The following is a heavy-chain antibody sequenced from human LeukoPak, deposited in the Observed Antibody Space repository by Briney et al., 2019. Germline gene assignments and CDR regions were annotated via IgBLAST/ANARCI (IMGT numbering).Heavy chain of an antibody. CDR1: GFTFSSYA. CDR2: ISYDGSNK. CDR3: ARGDYDSSGYDWFDP. V-gene: IGHV3-30-3*01. Sequence: GGSLRLSCAASGFTFSSYAMHWVRQAPGKGLEWVAVISYDGSNKYYADSVKGRFTISRDNSKNTLYLQMNSLRAEDTAVYYCARGDYDSSGYDWFDPWGQGTLVTVSS. D-gene: IGHD3-22*01. J-gene: IGHJ5*02.